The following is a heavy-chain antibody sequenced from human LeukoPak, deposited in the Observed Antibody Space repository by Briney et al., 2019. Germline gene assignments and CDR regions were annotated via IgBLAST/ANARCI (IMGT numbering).Heavy chain of an antibody. CDR3: ARLSTEAGNFFDY. CDR2: IYPDDSNT. CDR1: GYRFTNNW. Sequence: GESLKISCKGSGYRFTNNWIGWVRQMPGKGLEWMGIIYPDDSNTRYSPSFRGQVTISADRSISTAYLQWSSLKASDTAMYYCARLSTEAGNFFDYWGQGSLVTVSS. J-gene: IGHJ4*02. V-gene: IGHV5-51*01.